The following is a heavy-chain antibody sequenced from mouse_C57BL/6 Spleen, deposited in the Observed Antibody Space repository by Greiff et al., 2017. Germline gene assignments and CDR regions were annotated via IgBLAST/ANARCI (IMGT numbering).Heavy chain of an antibody. CDR1: GFTFSDYG. Sequence: EVKLVESGGGLVKPGGSLKLSCAASGFTFSDYGMHWVRQAPEKGLEWVAYISSGSSTIYYADTVKGRFTISRDNAKNTLFLQMTSLRSEDTAMYYCARPSYYYGSRGWYFDVWGTGTTVTVSS. J-gene: IGHJ1*03. CDR2: ISSGSSTI. D-gene: IGHD1-1*01. V-gene: IGHV5-17*01. CDR3: ARPSYYYGSRGWYFDV.